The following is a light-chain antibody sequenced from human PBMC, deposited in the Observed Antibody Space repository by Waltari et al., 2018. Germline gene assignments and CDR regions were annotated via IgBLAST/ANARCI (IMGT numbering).Light chain of an antibody. J-gene: IGLJ3*02. CDR2: RNA. CDR1: SSNVGTNV. CDR3: AAWDDSLNGWWV. V-gene: IGLV1-44*01. Sequence: QSVLTQPPSVSGTPGQRVTIACSGSSSNVGTNVVNWYQQLPGKAPKPLIDRNAPRPSGVPARFSGAMSGSSASLAISGLQADDEADYYCAAWDDSLNGWWVFGGGTKVTVL.